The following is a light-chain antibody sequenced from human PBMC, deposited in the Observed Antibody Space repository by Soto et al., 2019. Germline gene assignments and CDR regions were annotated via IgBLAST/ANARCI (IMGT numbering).Light chain of an antibody. CDR2: GAS. Sequence: EIVMTQSPATLSVSPGGRATLSCRASQSVSSNLAWYQQKPGQAPRLLIYGASTRATGIPARFSGSGSGTDFTLTISSLQVEDVAVYYCQQYYSTPLTFGGGTKVDIK. J-gene: IGKJ4*01. CDR3: QQYYSTPLT. CDR1: QSVSSN. V-gene: IGKV3-15*01.